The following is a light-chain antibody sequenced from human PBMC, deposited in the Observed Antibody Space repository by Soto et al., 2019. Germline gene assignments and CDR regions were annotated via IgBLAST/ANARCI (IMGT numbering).Light chain of an antibody. CDR3: TSYTSSNTLYV. CDR2: DVS. Sequence: QSAPTQPASVSGSPGQSITISCTGTSSDVGAYDFVSWYQQHPDKAPKLMIYDVSNRPSGVSDRFSGSKSGNTASLTISGLLAEDEADYYCTSYTSSNTLYVFGTGTNLTVL. V-gene: IGLV2-14*01. J-gene: IGLJ1*01. CDR1: SSDVGAYDF.